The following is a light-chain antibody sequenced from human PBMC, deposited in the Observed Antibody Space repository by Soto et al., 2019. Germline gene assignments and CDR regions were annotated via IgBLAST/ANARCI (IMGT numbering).Light chain of an antibody. J-gene: IGLJ1*01. Sequence: QSVLTQPRSVSGSPGQSVTISCTGTSSDVGGYNYVSWYLQHPGKAPKVMIYDVSKRPSGVPDRFSGSKSGNTASLTISGLQSEDEADYSCCSFAGNYIYVFGTGTKLTV. V-gene: IGLV2-11*01. CDR1: SSDVGGYNY. CDR3: CSFAGNYIYV. CDR2: DVS.